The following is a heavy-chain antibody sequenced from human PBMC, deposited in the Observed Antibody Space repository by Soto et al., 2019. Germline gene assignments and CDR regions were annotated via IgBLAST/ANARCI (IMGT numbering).Heavy chain of an antibody. CDR2: ISYDGSNK. J-gene: IGHJ4*02. CDR1: GFTFSSYA. D-gene: IGHD3-22*01. CDR3: VRDGLDYYDTERLYFDK. V-gene: IGHV3-30-3*01. Sequence: GGSLRLSCAASGFTFSSYAMHWVRQAPGKGLEWVAVISYDGSNKYYADSVKGRFTISRDNSKNTLYLQMNSLRAEDTAVYYCVRDGLDYYDTERLYFDKWGQGALVTV.